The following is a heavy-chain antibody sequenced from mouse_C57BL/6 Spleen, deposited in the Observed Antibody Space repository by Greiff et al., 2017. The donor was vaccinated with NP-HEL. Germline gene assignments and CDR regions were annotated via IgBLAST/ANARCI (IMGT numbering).Heavy chain of an antibody. CDR2: IGGDGST. CDR1: GFSLTSYG. Sequence: QVQLKESGPGLVAPSQSLSITCTASGFSLTSYGVSWVRQPPGKGLEWLGVIGGDGSTNYHSAHISRLSISKDNSKSQVFLKLNSLRTDYTATYYCAKTEGLRSWFAYWGQGTLVTVSA. D-gene: IGHD2-4*01. J-gene: IGHJ3*01. CDR3: AKTEGLRSWFAY. V-gene: IGHV2-3*01.